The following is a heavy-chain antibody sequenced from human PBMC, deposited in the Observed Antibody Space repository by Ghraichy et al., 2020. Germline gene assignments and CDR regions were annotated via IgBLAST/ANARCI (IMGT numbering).Heavy chain of an antibody. J-gene: IGHJ5*02. CDR1: GDSISSSNDYY. Sequence: SETLSLTCTVSGDSISSSNDYYWSWIRQRPGKGPEWIGYIHHTWSTYYNPSLKSRVTLSLDTSKNQFSLRQTSVTAADTAVYFCARYCGKSSSRPRSFDPWGQGTLVTVSP. CDR2: IHHTWST. V-gene: IGHV4-31*03. D-gene: IGHD2-21*01. CDR3: ARYCGKSSSRPRSFDP.